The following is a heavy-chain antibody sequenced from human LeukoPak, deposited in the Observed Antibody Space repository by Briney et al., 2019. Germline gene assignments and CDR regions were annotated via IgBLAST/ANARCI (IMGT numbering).Heavy chain of an antibody. V-gene: IGHV1-2*02. CDR2: INPNSGGT. CDR3: ARNPGSIAAAGEDDY. Sequence: VASVKVSCKASGYTFTGYYMHWVRQAPGQGLEWMGWINPNSGGTNYAQKFQGRVTMTRDTSISTAYMELSRLRSDDTAVYYCARNPGSIAAAGEDDYWGQGTLVTVSS. D-gene: IGHD6-13*01. CDR1: GYTFTGYY. J-gene: IGHJ4*02.